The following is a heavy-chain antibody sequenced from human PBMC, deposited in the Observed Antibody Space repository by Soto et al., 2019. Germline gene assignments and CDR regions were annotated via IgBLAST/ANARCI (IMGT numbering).Heavy chain of an antibody. CDR3: ARLDIVVVPAGSNYYYGMDV. Sequence: SETLSLTCTVSGGSISSYYLSWIRQPPGKGLEWIGYIYYSGSTNYNPSLKSRVTISVDTSKNQFSLKLSSVTAADTAVYYCARLDIVVVPAGSNYYYGMDVWGQGTMVTVTS. V-gene: IGHV4-59*01. CDR2: IYYSGST. D-gene: IGHD2-2*01. J-gene: IGHJ6*02. CDR1: GGSISSYY.